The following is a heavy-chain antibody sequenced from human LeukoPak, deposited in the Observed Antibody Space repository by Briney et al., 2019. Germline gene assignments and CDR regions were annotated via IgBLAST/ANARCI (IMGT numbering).Heavy chain of an antibody. CDR3: TTMMDDYGDSTRWFDP. J-gene: IGHJ5*02. V-gene: IGHV3-15*01. CDR1: GFTFSSYA. CDR2: IKSKTDGGTT. Sequence: GGSLRLSCAASGFTFSSYAMSWVRQAPGKGLEWVGRIKSKTDGGTTDYAAPVKGRFTISRDDSKNTLYLQMNSLKTEDTAVYYCTTMMDDYGDSTRWFDPWGQGTLVTVSS. D-gene: IGHD4-17*01.